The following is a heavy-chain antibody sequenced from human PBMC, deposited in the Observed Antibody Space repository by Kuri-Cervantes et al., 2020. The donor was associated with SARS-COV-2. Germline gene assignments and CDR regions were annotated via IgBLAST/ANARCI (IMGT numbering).Heavy chain of an antibody. D-gene: IGHD6-19*01. CDR2: INPNSGGT. Sequence: ASVKVSCKASGYTFTGYYMHWVRQAPGQGLEWMGWINPNSGGTNYAQKFQGRVTITRDTSASTAYMELSSLRSEDTAVYYCARAGSGWYGRWFDPWGQGTLVTVSS. CDR1: GYTFTGYY. CDR3: ARAGSGWYGRWFDP. J-gene: IGHJ5*02. V-gene: IGHV1-2*02.